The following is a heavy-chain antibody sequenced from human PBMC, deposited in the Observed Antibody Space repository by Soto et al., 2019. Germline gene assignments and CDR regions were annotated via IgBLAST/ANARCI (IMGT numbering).Heavy chain of an antibody. V-gene: IGHV2-5*02. Sequence: QITLKESGPTLVKPTQTLTLTCTFSGFSLSTSGVGVGWIRQPPGKALEWLALIYWDDDKRYSPSLKSRLTXTTXPSKNQVVLTMTNMDPVDTATYYCARPRRSAYFDYWGQGTLVTVSS. D-gene: IGHD3-10*01. J-gene: IGHJ4*02. CDR2: IYWDDDK. CDR3: ARPRRSAYFDY. CDR1: GFSLSTSGVG.